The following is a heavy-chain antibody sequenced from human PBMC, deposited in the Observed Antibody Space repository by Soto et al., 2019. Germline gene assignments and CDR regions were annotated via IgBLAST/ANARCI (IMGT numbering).Heavy chain of an antibody. D-gene: IGHD2-8*01. CDR1: RYSFTTNG. CDR2: IKSYNGYT. Sequence: QVQLVQSGPEVKTPGASVKVSCKASRYSFTTNGISWVRQAPGQGLEWLGCIKSYNGYTDYPQQLRGRFTMTTDPSTSTAYLELRTLRYDDTAVYYCVPLRTLVSTGGGDAWGQGTLVTVSS. CDR3: VPLRTLVSTGGGDA. V-gene: IGHV1-18*04. J-gene: IGHJ5*02.